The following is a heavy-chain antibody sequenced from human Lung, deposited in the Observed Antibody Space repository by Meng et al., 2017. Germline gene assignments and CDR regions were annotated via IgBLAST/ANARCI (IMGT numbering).Heavy chain of an antibody. J-gene: IGHJ4*02. Sequence: SETLSLTCTVSGGSISSSHYYWGWIRQPPGKGLEWIGSIYYNGSTYYHPSLKSRVTISLETSENQFSLKLRFVTAADTAVYYCARGWGYGSGSYWYYWGQGTLVTVSS. CDR1: GGSISSSHYY. D-gene: IGHD3-10*01. CDR3: ARGWGYGSGSYWYY. V-gene: IGHV4-39*07. CDR2: IYYNGST.